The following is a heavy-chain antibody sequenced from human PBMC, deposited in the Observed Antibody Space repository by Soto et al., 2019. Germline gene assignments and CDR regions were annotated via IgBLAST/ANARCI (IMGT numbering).Heavy chain of an antibody. CDR2: MNPNSGNT. J-gene: IGHJ5*02. CDR1: GYTFTSYD. Sequence: EASVKVSCEASGYTFTSYDINWVRQATGQGLEWMGWMNPNSGNTGYAQKFQGRVTMTRNTSISTAYMELSSLRSEDTAVYYCARVRSGGITIFGVVNWFDPWGQGTLVTVSS. CDR3: ARVRSGGITIFGVVNWFDP. D-gene: IGHD3-3*01. V-gene: IGHV1-8*01.